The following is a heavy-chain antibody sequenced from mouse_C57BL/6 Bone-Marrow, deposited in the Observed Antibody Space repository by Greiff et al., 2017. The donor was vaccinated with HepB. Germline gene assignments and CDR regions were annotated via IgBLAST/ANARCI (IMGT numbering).Heavy chain of an antibody. V-gene: IGHV1-81*01. CDR1: GYTFTSYG. CDR3: ARRLPFCYYAMGL. CDR2: IYPRSGNT. J-gene: IGHJ4*01. D-gene: IGHD3-2*02. Sequence: VQLQQSGAELARPGASVKLSCKASGYTFTSYGISWVKQRTGQGLEWIGEIYPRSGNTYYNEKFKGKATLTADKSSSTAYMELRSLTSEDSAVYFCARRLPFCYYAMGLWGQGTPVPGSP.